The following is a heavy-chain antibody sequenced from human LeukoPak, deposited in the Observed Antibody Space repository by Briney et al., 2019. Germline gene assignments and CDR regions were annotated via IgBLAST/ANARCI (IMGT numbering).Heavy chain of an antibody. J-gene: IGHJ4*02. CDR3: ARVGGGYSYGPPDY. CDR1: GFTFSSYA. V-gene: IGHV3-20*04. D-gene: IGHD5-18*01. Sequence: GGSLRLSCAASGFTFSSYAMSWVRQAPGKGLEWVSGINWNGGSTGYADSVKGRFTISRDNAKNSLYLQMNSLRAEDTALYYCARVGGGYSYGPPDYWGQGTLVTVSS. CDR2: INWNGGST.